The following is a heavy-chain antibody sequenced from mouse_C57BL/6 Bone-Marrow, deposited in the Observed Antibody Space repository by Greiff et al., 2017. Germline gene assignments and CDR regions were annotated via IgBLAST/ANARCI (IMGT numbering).Heavy chain of an antibody. V-gene: IGHV5-12*01. Sequence: DVKLVESGGGLVQPGGSLKLSCAASGFTFSDYYMSWVRQTPEKRLEWVAYIRNGGGSTYYPDTVKGRFTFSRDNAKKTLYLQMSRLKSEDTAMYYGARQDYYGSSWFAYWGQVTLVTVSA. CDR3: ARQDYYGSSWFAY. CDR2: IRNGGGST. CDR1: GFTFSDYY. D-gene: IGHD1-1*01. J-gene: IGHJ3*01.